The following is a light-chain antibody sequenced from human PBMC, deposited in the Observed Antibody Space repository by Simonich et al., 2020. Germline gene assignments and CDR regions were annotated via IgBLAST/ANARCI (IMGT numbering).Light chain of an antibody. CDR2: QDS. CDR3: QAWDSSTVV. Sequence: SYELTQPPSVSVSPGQTASITCSGDKLGDKYACWYQQKPGQSPVLVIYQDSKRPAGIPARVSGSNAGNPATLTISGTQAMDEADYYCQAWDSSTVVFGGGTKLTVL. J-gene: IGLJ2*01. V-gene: IGLV3-1*01. CDR1: KLGDKY.